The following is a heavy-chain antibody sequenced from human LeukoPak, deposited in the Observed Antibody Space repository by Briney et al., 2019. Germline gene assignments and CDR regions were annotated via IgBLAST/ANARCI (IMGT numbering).Heavy chain of an antibody. CDR2: IYHSGST. CDR3: ARVQLKTYYYDSSGFDAFDI. CDR1: GGSISSSNW. D-gene: IGHD3-22*01. J-gene: IGHJ3*02. Sequence: KPSGTLSLTCAVSGGSISSSNWWSWVRQPPGKGLEWIGEIYHSGSTNYNPSLKSRVTISVDKSKNQFSLKLSSVTAADTAVYYCARVQLKTYYYDSSGFDAFDIWGQGTMVTVSS. V-gene: IGHV4-4*02.